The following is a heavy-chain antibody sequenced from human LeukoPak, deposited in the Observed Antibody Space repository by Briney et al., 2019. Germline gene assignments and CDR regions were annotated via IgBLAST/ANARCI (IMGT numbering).Heavy chain of an antibody. CDR1: GFTFSSYS. V-gene: IGHV3-48*01. CDR3: ASGSYSRPFDY. D-gene: IGHD1-26*01. Sequence: GGSLRLSCAASGFTFSSYSMNWVRQAPGKGLEWVSYISSSSSTIYYTYSVKGRFTISRDNAKNSLYLQMNSLRAEDTAVYYCASGSYSRPFDYWGQGTLVTVSS. CDR2: ISSSSSTI. J-gene: IGHJ4*02.